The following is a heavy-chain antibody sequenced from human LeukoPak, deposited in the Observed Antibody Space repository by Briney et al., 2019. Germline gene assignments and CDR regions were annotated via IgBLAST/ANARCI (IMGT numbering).Heavy chain of an antibody. CDR2: INAGNGNT. D-gene: IGHD6-19*01. CDR1: GYTFTSYA. V-gene: IGHV1-3*01. Sequence: VASVKVSCKASGYTFTSYAMHWVRQAPGQRLEWMGWINAGNGNTKYSQKFQGRVTITRDTSASTAYMELSSLRSEDTAVYYCVSDSSGWYGGDWGQRTLVTVSS. J-gene: IGHJ4*02. CDR3: VSDSSGWYGGD.